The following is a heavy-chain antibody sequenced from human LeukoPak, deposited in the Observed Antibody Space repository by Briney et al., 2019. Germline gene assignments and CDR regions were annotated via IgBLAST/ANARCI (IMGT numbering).Heavy chain of an antibody. CDR1: GGSFSGYY. CDR3: ARGQYYYYDSSGYYYTYYYYGMDV. CDR2: INHSGST. V-gene: IGHV4-34*01. D-gene: IGHD3-22*01. J-gene: IGHJ6*02. Sequence: PPETLSLTCAVYGGSFSGYYWSWIRQPPGKGLEWIGEINHSGSTNYNPSLKSRVTISVDTSKNQFSLKLSSVTAADTAVYYCARGQYYYYDSSGYYYTYYYYGMDVWGQGTTVTVSS.